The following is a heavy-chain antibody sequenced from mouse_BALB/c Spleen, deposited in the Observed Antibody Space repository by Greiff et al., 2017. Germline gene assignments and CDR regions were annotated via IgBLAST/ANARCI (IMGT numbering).Heavy chain of an antibody. CDR1: GYSITSDYA. V-gene: IGHV3-2*02. CDR3: ARDYDYDGAMDY. CDR2: ISYSGST. J-gene: IGHJ4*01. Sequence: EVKLQESGPGLVKPSQSLSLTCTVTGYSITSDYAWNWIRQFPGNKLEWMGYISYSGSTSYNPSLKSRISITRDTSKNQFFLQLNSVTTEDTATYYCARDYDYDGAMDYWGQGTSVTVSS. D-gene: IGHD2-4*01.